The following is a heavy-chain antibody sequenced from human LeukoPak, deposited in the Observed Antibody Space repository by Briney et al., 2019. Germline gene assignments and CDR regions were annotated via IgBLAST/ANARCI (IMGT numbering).Heavy chain of an antibody. CDR1: GITFSSYG. CDR3: AQNLV. V-gene: IGHV3-30*18. CDR2: ISYDGSDK. J-gene: IGHJ4*02. Sequence: GGSLRLSCAASGITFSSYGMHWVRQAPGKGLEWVAVISYDGSDKYYADSVKGRFTISRDNSKNTLYLEMNSLRAEDTAVYYCAQNLVWGQGTLVTVSS. D-gene: IGHD2-8*02.